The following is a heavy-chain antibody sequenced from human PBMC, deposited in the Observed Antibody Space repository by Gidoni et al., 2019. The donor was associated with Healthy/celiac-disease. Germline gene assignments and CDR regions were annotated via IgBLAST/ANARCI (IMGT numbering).Heavy chain of an antibody. CDR2: IYYSGST. CDR3: ARSLYYDPSFIDY. D-gene: IGHD3-22*01. CDR1: GGSISSGDYY. J-gene: IGHJ4*02. Sequence: QVQLQESGPGLVKPSQTLSLTCTVSGGSISSGDYYWRWIRQPPGKGLEWIGYIYYSGSTYYNPSLKSRVTISVDTSKNQFSRKLSSVTAADTAVYYCARSLYYDPSFIDYWGQGTLVTVSS. V-gene: IGHV4-30-4*01.